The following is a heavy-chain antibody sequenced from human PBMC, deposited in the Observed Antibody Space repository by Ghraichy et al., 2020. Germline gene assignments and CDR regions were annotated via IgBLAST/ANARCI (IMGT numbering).Heavy chain of an antibody. CDR2: ISATDGST. Sequence: LTCAASGFSFSSYAMSWVRQAPGKGLEWVSGISATDGSTYYADSVRGRFTISRHNSKNTVYLQMNSLRAEDTAVYYCARDCSHYDSSGYFYRAAEEYFFNCWGPGTLVTVSS. CDR3: ARDCSHYDSSGYFYRAAEEYFFNC. CDR1: GFSFSSYA. D-gene: IGHD3-22*01. J-gene: IGHJ4*02. V-gene: IGHV3-23*01.